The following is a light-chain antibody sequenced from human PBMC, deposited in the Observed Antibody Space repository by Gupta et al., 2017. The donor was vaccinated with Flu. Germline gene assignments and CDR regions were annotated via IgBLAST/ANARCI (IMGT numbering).Light chain of an antibody. V-gene: IGKV3-11*01. J-gene: IGKJ5*01. CDR2: DAS. Sequence: ETGTLCCSASQSVRSNLSGCQQKPGQDPRLLINDASNSATGIPARFSGSGSATDFTLLITSLEPEDFAVFYCHQRTTWPRNTFGQGTRLEIK. CDR1: QSVRSN. CDR3: HQRTTWPRNT.